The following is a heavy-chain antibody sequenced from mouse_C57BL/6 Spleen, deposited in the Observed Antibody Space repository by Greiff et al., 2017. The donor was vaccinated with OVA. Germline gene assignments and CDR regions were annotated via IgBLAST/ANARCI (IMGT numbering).Heavy chain of an antibody. J-gene: IGHJ4*01. Sequence: QVQLKQPGAELVMPGASVKLSCKASGYTFTSYWMHWVKQRPGQGLEWIGEIDPSDSYTNYNQKFKGKSTLTVDKSSSTAYMQLSSLTSEDSAVYYCARGTALYAMDYWGQGTSVTVSS. CDR2: IDPSDSYT. V-gene: IGHV1-69*01. D-gene: IGHD3-3*01. CDR1: GYTFTSYW. CDR3: ARGTALYAMDY.